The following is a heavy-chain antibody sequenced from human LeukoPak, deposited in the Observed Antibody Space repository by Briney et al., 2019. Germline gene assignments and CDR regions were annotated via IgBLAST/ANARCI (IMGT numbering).Heavy chain of an antibody. CDR1: GFTFSSYW. CDR2: IKQDGSEK. D-gene: IGHD3-10*01. V-gene: IGHV3-7*01. J-gene: IGHJ4*02. Sequence: GGSLRLSCAASGFTFSSYWMSWVRQAPGKGLEWVANIKQDGSEKYYVDSVKGRFTISRDNAKNSLYLQMNSLRAEDTAVYYCARAMVRLLWFGELLWYFDYWGQGTLVTVSS. CDR3: ARAMVRLLWFGELLWYFDY.